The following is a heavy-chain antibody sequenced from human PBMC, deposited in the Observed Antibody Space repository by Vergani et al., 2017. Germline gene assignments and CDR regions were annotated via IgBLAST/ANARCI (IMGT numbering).Heavy chain of an antibody. D-gene: IGHD3/OR15-3a*01. V-gene: IGHV3-23*01. CDR2: ISGSGGST. CDR3: AKARRXRYDFWSGQRYFDY. Sequence: EVQLLESGGGLVQPGGSLRLSCAASGFTFSSYAMSWVRQAPGKGLEWVSAISGSGGSTYYADSVKGRFTISRDNSKNTLYLQMNSLRAEDTAVYYCAKARRXRYDFWSGQRYFDYWGQGTLVTVSS. CDR1: GFTFSSYA. J-gene: IGHJ4*02.